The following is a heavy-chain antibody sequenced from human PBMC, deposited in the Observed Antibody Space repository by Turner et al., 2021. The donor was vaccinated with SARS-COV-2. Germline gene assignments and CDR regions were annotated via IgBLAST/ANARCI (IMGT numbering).Heavy chain of an antibody. V-gene: IGHV3-48*01. CDR3: ARDRDYGDYGVYYYGLDV. CDR1: GFTFSTYS. J-gene: IGHJ6*02. CDR2: ISSSSSTI. Sequence: EVQLLESGGGLVQPGGSLRLSCAASGFTFSTYSMNWVRQAAGKGLEWVSYISSSSSTIFYADSVKGRFTISRDNAKNSLYMKMNSLRAEDTAVYYCARDRDYGDYGVYYYGLDVWGQGTTVTVSS. D-gene: IGHD4-17*01.